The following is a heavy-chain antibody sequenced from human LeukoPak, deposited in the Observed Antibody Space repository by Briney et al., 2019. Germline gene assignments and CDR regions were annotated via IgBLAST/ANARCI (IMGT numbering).Heavy chain of an antibody. CDR3: ARGHTSSRLDY. CDR1: GGSFSGYY. V-gene: IGHV4-34*01. Sequence: SGTLSLTCAVYGGSFSGYYWSWIRQPPGKGLEWIGEINHSGSTNYNPSLKSRVTISVDTSKNQFSLKLSSVTAADTAVYYCARGHTSSRLDYWGQGTLVTVSS. CDR2: INHSGST. D-gene: IGHD6-13*01. J-gene: IGHJ4*02.